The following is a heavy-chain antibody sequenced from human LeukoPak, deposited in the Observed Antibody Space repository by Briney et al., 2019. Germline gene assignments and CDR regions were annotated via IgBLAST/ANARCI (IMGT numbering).Heavy chain of an antibody. Sequence: GESLRLSCAASGFTFTDYTMNWVRQAPGRGLEWLASISISSSVIYYADSVRGRFTISRDNAKNSLYLQMNSLRAEDTAVYYCAREGAGDAFDIWGQGTMVTVSS. CDR3: AREGAGDAFDI. CDR2: ISISSSVI. J-gene: IGHJ3*02. D-gene: IGHD1-26*01. CDR1: GFTFTDYT. V-gene: IGHV3-21*01.